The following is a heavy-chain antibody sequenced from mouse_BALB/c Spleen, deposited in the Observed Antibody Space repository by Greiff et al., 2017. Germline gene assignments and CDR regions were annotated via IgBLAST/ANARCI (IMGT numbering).Heavy chain of an antibody. D-gene: IGHD2-4*01. CDR1: GYTFTSYY. V-gene: IGHV1S81*02. CDR2: INPSNGGT. CDR3: TRGDYDYPYYAMDY. J-gene: IGHJ4*01. Sequence: QVQLKESGAELVKPGASVKLSCKASGYTFTSYYMYWVKQRPGQGLEWIGEINPSNGGTNFNEKFKSKATLTVDKSSSTAYMQLSSLTSEDSAVYYCTRGDYDYPYYAMDYWGQGTSVTVSS.